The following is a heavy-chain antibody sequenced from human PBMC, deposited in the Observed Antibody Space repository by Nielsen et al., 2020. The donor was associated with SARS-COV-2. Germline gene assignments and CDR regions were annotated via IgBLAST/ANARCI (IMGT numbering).Heavy chain of an antibody. V-gene: IGHV1-8*01. D-gene: IGHD3-10*01. CDR1: AYIFTNYD. CDR3: AKLFGDDDS. Sequence: ASVKVSCKASAYIFTNYDINWVRQAAGQGLEWMGWMNPKSGNTGSAQKFQGRVTMTRDTSITAAYMELSSLTSEDTAIYYCAKLFGDDDSWGQGTQVSVSS. J-gene: IGHJ5*01. CDR2: MNPKSGNT.